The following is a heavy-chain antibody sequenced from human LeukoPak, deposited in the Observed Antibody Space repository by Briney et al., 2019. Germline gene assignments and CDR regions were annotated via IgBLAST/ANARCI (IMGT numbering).Heavy chain of an antibody. Sequence: GGSLRLSCAASGFTFSSYAMSWVRQAPGKGLEWVSVIGGSNGITFYVGSVKGRFTISRDNSKDTLYLQMNSLRAEDTAVYYCARNENGGWGYFDYWGQGTLVTVSS. CDR2: IGGSNGIT. CDR3: ARNENGGWGYFDY. J-gene: IGHJ4*02. CDR1: GFTFSSYA. V-gene: IGHV3-23*01. D-gene: IGHD6-19*01.